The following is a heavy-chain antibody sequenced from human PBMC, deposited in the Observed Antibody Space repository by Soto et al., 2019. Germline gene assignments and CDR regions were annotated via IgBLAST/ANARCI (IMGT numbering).Heavy chain of an antibody. D-gene: IGHD4-4*01. V-gene: IGHV3-23*01. CDR1: GFTFDNYG. Sequence: GGSLRLSCAASGFTFDNYGMSWVRQAPGKGLEWIGAITGAGGSTYNADSVKGRFTISRDNSKKTVYLQVDSLRVEDTAVYYCAKGHSDSFGNYDYFGMDVWGQGTTVTVSS. CDR3: AKGHSDSFGNYDYFGMDV. J-gene: IGHJ6*02. CDR2: ITGAGGST.